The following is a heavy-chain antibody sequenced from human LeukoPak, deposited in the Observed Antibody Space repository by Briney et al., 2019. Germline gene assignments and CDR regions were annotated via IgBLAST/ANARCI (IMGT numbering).Heavy chain of an antibody. CDR1: GGSISSGSYY. CDR2: IYTSGNT. J-gene: IGHJ6*03. Sequence: SETLSLTCTVSGGSISSGSYYWNWIRQPAGKGLEWIGRIYTSGNTHYNPSLKSRVTISVDTSKNQFSLKLSSVTAADTAVYHCASGGSGSGLGYYMDVWGKGTTVTVSS. CDR3: ASGGSGSGLGYYMDV. D-gene: IGHD3-16*01. V-gene: IGHV4-61*02.